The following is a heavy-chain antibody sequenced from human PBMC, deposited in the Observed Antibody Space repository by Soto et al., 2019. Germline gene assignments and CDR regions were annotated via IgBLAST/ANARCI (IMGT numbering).Heavy chain of an antibody. V-gene: IGHV3-30*18. CDR3: AKVANCSSTSCYHYYYYGMDV. CDR1: GFTFSSYG. J-gene: IGHJ6*02. CDR2: ISYDGSNK. D-gene: IGHD2-2*01. Sequence: GGSLRLSCAASGFTFSSYGMHWVRQAPGKGLEWVAVISYDGSNKYYADSVKGRFTISRDNSKDTLYLQMNSLRAEDTAVYYCAKVANCSSTSCYHYYYYGMDVWGQGTTVTVS.